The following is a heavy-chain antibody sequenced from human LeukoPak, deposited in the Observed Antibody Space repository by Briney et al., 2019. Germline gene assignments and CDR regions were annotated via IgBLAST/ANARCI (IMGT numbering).Heavy chain of an antibody. D-gene: IGHD5-24*01. J-gene: IGHJ4*02. V-gene: IGHV3-48*03. CDR3: ARLGDGYNRAYFDY. CDR1: GFTFSSYE. Sequence: GGSLRLSCAASGFTFSSYEMNWVRQAPGKGLEWVSYISSSGSTIYYADSVKGRFTISRDNAKNSLYLQMNSLRAEDTAVYYCARLGDGYNRAYFDYRGQGTLVTVSP. CDR2: ISSSGSTI.